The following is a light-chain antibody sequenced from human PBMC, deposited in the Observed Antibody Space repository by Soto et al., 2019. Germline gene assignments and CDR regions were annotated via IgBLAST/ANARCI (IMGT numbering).Light chain of an antibody. J-gene: IGKJ1*01. Sequence: DIQMTQSPSSVSASVGDRVTITCLASESISGWLAWYQQKPGEAPKLLIYDASTLESGVPSRFSGSGSETQFTLTISSLQPEDFATYYCQQHYTYTWTFGQGTKVDI. CDR2: DAS. CDR1: ESISGW. V-gene: IGKV1-5*01. CDR3: QQHYTYTWT.